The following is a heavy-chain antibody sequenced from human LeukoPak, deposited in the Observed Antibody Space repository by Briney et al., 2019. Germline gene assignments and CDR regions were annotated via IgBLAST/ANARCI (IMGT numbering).Heavy chain of an antibody. D-gene: IGHD6-6*01. J-gene: IGHJ4*02. CDR3: AKAGSLDIAARQNY. V-gene: IGHV3-33*06. CDR1: GFTFSSYG. CDR2: IWYDGSNK. Sequence: GGSLRLSCAASGFTFSSYGMHWVRQAPGKGLEWVAVIWYDGSNKYYADSVKGRFTISRDNSKNTLYLQMNSLRAEDTAVYYCAKAGSLDIAARQNYWGQGTLVTVSS.